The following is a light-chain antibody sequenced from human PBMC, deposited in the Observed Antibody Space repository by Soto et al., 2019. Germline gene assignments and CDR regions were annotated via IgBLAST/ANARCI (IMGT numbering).Light chain of an antibody. CDR1: SSDVGTYNL. J-gene: IGLJ2*01. V-gene: IGLV2-23*03. CDR3: CSYARSSTFI. Sequence: QSALTQPASVSGSPGQSITISCARTSSDVGTYNLVSWYQQHPGKAPKLMIYAGTKRPSGVSNRFSGSKSGNTASLTISGLQAEDEANCYCCSYARSSTFIFGGGTKLTVL. CDR2: AGT.